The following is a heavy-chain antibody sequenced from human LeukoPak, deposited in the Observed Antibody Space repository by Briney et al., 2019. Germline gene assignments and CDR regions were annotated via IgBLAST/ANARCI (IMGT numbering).Heavy chain of an antibody. CDR1: GYTFTGYF. CDR3: ASSIVYCSSTSCYFN. CDR2: INPNSGGT. V-gene: IGHV1-2*02. D-gene: IGHD2-2*01. J-gene: IGHJ4*02. Sequence: ASVKVSCKASGYTFTGYFMHWVRQAPGQGLEWMGWINPNSGGTNYAQKFQGRVTMTRDTSISTAYMELSRLRSDDTAVYYYASSIVYCSSTSCYFNWGQGTLVTVSS.